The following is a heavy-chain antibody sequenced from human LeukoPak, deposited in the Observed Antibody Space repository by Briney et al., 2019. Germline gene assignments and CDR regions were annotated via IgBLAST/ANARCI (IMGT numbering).Heavy chain of an antibody. CDR1: GYTFTGYY. D-gene: IGHD3-9*01. V-gene: IGHV1-2*02. CDR3: ARDTLTYYDILTGYYHVGLDY. J-gene: IGHJ4*02. CDR2: INPNSGGT. Sequence: ASVKVSCKASGYTFTGYYMHWVRQAPGQGLEWMGWINPNSGGTNYAQKFQGRVTMTRDTSISTAYMELSRLRSDDTAVYYCARDTLTYYDILTGYYHVGLDYWGQGPLVTVSS.